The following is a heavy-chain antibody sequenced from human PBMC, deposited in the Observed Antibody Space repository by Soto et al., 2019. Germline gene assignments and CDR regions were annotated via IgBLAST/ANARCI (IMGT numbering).Heavy chain of an antibody. Sequence: ASETLSLTCAVSGGSFRGFYWTWIRQSPGKGQEWLGDINHVGITNYNPSLKSRVTISVDTSKNQFSLKLSSVTAADTAVYYCARRPYYGSGRRCMDVWGQGTTVTVSS. J-gene: IGHJ6*02. CDR3: ARRPYYGSGRRCMDV. CDR1: GGSFRGFY. D-gene: IGHD3-10*01. CDR2: INHVGIT. V-gene: IGHV4-34*01.